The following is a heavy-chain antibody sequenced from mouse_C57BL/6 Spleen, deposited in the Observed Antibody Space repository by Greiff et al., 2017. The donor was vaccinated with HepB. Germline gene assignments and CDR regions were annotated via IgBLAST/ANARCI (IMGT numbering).Heavy chain of an antibody. CDR2: FHPYNDDT. CDR1: GYTFTTYP. V-gene: IGHV1-47*01. D-gene: IGHD2-3*01. J-gene: IGHJ4*01. Sequence: QVQLKESGAELVKPGASVKMSCKASGYTFTTYPIEWMKQNHGKSLEWIGNFHPYNDDTKYNEKFKGKATLTVEKSSSTVYLELSRLTSDDSAVYYCANDGYYVGYAMDYWGQGTSVTVSS. CDR3: ANDGYYVGYAMDY.